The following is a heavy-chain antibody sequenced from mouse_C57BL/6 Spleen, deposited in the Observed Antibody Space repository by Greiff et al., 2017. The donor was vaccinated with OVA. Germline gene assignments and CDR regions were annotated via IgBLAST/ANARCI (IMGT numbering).Heavy chain of an antibody. CDR2: IDPENGDT. CDR1: GFNITDDY. D-gene: IGHD2-4*01. CDR3: TEGSTMITKYFDV. Sequence: VQLQQSGAELVRPGASVKLSCTASGFNITDDYMHWVKQRPEQGLEWIGWIDPENGDTEYASKFQGKATITADTSSNTAYLQLSSLTSEDTAVYYCTEGSTMITKYFDVWGTGTTVTVSS. V-gene: IGHV14-4*01. J-gene: IGHJ1*03.